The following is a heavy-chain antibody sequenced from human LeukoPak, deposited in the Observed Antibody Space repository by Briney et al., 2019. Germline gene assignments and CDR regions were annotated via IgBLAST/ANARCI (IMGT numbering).Heavy chain of an antibody. CDR1: GYTLTELS. D-gene: IGHD6-19*01. V-gene: IGHV1-24*01. CDR2: FDPEDGET. Sequence: ASVKVSCKVSGYTLTELSMHRVRQAPGKGLEWMGGFDPEDGETIYAQKFQGRVTMTEDTSTDTAYMGLSSLRSEDTAVYYCARDKYQGIGWYFYYYYGMDVWGQGTTVTVSS. J-gene: IGHJ6*02. CDR3: ARDKYQGIGWYFYYYYGMDV.